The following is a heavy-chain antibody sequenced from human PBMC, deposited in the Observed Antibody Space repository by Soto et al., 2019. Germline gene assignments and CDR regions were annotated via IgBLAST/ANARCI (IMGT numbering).Heavy chain of an antibody. CDR3: AREDSTGWYLDY. D-gene: IGHD6-19*01. Sequence: EVQLVEFGGGLDKPGGSLRLSCVASGFTFSSYSMNWVRQAPGKGLEWVSSITRSSSHIYYVDSVKGRFTISRDNAKNSLYLEMNSLRAEDTAVYYCAREDSTGWYLDYWGQGTLVTVSS. CDR2: ITRSSSHI. V-gene: IGHV3-21*01. CDR1: GFTFSSYS. J-gene: IGHJ4*02.